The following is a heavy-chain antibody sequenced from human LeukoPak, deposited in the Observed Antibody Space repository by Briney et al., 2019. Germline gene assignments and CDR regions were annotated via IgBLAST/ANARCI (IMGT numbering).Heavy chain of an antibody. Sequence: ASVKVSCKVSGYTLTELSMHWVRQAPGKGLEWMGGFDPEDGETIYAQKFQGRVTMTEDTSTDTAYMELSSLRSEDTAVYYCARGDIVPSNPGDAFDIWGQGTMVTVSS. CDR1: GYTLTELS. V-gene: IGHV1-24*01. D-gene: IGHD5-12*01. CDR2: FDPEDGET. J-gene: IGHJ3*02. CDR3: ARGDIVPSNPGDAFDI.